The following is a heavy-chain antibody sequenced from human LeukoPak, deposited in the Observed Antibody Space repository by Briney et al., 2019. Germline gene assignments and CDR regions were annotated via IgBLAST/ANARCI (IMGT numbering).Heavy chain of an antibody. CDR2: IVVGSGNT. J-gene: IGHJ4*02. V-gene: IGHV1-58*02. Sequence: GASVKVSCKAAGFTFTSFAMQWVRQARGQRLEWIGWIVVGSGNTNYAQKFQERVTITRDMSTSTAYMELSSLRSEDTAVYYCAAGWVCGGGRCYYYFDYWGQGTLVTVSS. D-gene: IGHD2-15*01. CDR1: GFTFTSFA. CDR3: AAGWVCGGGRCYYYFDY.